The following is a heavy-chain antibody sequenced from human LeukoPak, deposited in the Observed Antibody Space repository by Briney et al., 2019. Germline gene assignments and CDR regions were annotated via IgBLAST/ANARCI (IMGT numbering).Heavy chain of an antibody. CDR3: ARGRVSRPMTPPDY. V-gene: IGHV3-48*03. CDR1: GFTFSSYE. CDR2: ISSSGSTI. D-gene: IGHD3-22*01. Sequence: GGSLRLSCAASGFTFSSYEMNWVRQAPGKGLEWVSYISSSGSTIYYADSVKGRFTISRDNFKNILYLQMNSLRAEDTAVYYCARGRVSRPMTPPDYWGQGTLVTVSS. J-gene: IGHJ4*02.